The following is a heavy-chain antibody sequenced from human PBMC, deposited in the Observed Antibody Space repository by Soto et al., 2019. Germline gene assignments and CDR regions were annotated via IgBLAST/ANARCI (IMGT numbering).Heavy chain of an antibody. D-gene: IGHD7-27*01. CDR3: ARGTPKPGVDY. CDR2: IGQNGGGM. CDR1: GFTFANYW. Sequence: GGSLRLSCAASGFTFANYWMNWVRQAPGKGLEWVANIGQNGGGMNYVDSVRGRFTVSRDNAKNSLYLQMNSLRAEDTAVYYCARGTPKPGVDYWGQGTLVTVSS. J-gene: IGHJ4*01. V-gene: IGHV3-7*03.